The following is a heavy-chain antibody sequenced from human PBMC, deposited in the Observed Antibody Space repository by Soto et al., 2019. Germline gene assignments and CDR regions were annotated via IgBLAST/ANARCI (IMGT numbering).Heavy chain of an antibody. Sequence: GGSLRLSCAASGFAFSSYAMHWVRQAPGKGLEWVALVSDEGSYKYYADSVKGRFAISRDNSKNTVSLQMNSLRPEDTAVYYCARGYNDLDVWGQGTTVTVSS. CDR3: ARGYNDLDV. V-gene: IGHV3-30*09. CDR2: VSDEGSYK. J-gene: IGHJ6*02. CDR1: GFAFSSYA.